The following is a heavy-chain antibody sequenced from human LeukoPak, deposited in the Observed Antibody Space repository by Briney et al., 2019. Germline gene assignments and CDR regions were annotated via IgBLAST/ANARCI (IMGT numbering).Heavy chain of an antibody. D-gene: IGHD6-19*01. Sequence: PGGSLRLSCAASGFTVSSKYMGWVRQAPGKGLEWVSVIYSGSTTYYPDSVKGRCTISRDDSKNTLKLQNNTLRAEDTAANYCATIAVTGGYFDCWGHGTLVAVSS. CDR3: ATIAVTGGYFDC. CDR2: IYSGSTT. CDR1: GFTVSSKY. V-gene: IGHV3-66*01. J-gene: IGHJ4*01.